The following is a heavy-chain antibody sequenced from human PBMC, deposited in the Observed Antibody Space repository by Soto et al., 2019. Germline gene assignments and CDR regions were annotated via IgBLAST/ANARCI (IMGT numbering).Heavy chain of an antibody. Sequence: QVQLVESGGGVVQPGGSLRLSCAASGCTFSSFGIHWVRQAPGKGLDWVTVISYDGIDKNYGDSVKGRFTISRENSKNMVYLQMNSLRAEDTAVYYCAKDLREMATIRPDYWGQGILVTVSS. J-gene: IGHJ4*02. CDR3: AKDLREMATIRPDY. V-gene: IGHV3-30*18. D-gene: IGHD5-12*01. CDR2: ISYDGIDK. CDR1: GCTFSSFG.